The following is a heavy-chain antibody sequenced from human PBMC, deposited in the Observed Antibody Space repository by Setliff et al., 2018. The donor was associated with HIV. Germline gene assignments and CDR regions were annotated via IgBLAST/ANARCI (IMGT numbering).Heavy chain of an antibody. J-gene: IGHJ3*02. V-gene: IGHV4-39*01. D-gene: IGHD3-22*01. Sequence: SETLSLTCTVSGGSINNNNYYWGWIRQPPGKGLEWIGSIYYTEGTYSNPSLTSRLSISLDTSKNQFYLKLSSVTAADTAVYYCARILLYDSSAYFVNAFDIWGQGTVVTVSS. CDR2: IYYTEGT. CDR1: GGSINNNNYY. CDR3: ARILLYDSSAYFVNAFDI.